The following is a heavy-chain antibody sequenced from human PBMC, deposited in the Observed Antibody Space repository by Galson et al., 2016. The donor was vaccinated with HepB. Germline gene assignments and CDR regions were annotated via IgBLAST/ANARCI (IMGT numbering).Heavy chain of an antibody. CDR3: ARGQAPTYSDFWSGSSSPHYYYGMDF. CDR2: IYSAGST. D-gene: IGHD3-3*01. V-gene: IGHV3-66*02. CDR1: GFTVSSNY. Sequence: SLRLSCAASGFTVSSNYMPWVRQAPGKGLEWVSLIYSAGSTYYADSVKGRFPISRDDSKNTLYLQMNSLRAEDTALYYCARGQAPTYSDFWSGSSSPHYYYGMDFWGNGTTVTVSS. J-gene: IGHJ6*04.